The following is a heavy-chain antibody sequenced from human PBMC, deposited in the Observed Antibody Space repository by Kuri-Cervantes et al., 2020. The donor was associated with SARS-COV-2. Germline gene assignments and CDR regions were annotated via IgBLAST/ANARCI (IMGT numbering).Heavy chain of an antibody. CDR1: GYTFTGYY. J-gene: IGHJ6*02. CDR3: ARDRQVVVISDGMDV. D-gene: IGHD3-22*01. V-gene: IGHV1-2*04. Sequence: ASVKVSCKASGYTFTGYYMHWVRQAPGQGLEWMGWINPNSGGTNYAQKFQGWVTMTRDTSISTAYMELSRLRSEDTAVYYCARDRQVVVISDGMDVWGRGTTVTVSS. CDR2: INPNSGGT.